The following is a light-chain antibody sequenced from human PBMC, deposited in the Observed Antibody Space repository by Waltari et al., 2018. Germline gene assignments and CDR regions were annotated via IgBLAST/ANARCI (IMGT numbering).Light chain of an antibody. CDR2: AAS. CDR1: QNIRTH. CDR3: QQSFSSPWT. Sequence: DIQMTQSPSSLSASVGDTVTVTCRASQNIRTHLNWYQQKPTTAPKLLIYAASTLHRGGPARFSGSGSETDFTLTVTNLQPDDFAIYFCQQSFSSPWTFGQGTRV. J-gene: IGKJ1*01. V-gene: IGKV1-39*01.